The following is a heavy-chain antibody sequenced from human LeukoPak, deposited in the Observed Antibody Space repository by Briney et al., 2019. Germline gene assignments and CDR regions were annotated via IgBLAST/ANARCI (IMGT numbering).Heavy chain of an antibody. V-gene: IGHV3-21*01. CDR3: VGFGELYLRY. Sequence: GGSLRLSCAASGFTFSSYSMNWVRQAPGKGLEWVSSISSSSSYIYYADSVKGRFTISRDNAKNSLYLQMNSLRAEDTAVYYCVGFGELYLRYWGQGTLVTVSS. D-gene: IGHD3-10*01. CDR2: ISSSSSYI. J-gene: IGHJ4*02. CDR1: GFTFSSYS.